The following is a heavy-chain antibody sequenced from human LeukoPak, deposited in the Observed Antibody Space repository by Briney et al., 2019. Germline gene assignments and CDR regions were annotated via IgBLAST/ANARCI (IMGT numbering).Heavy chain of an antibody. Sequence: ASVKASCKASGYTFSSYGISWVRQAPGQGLEWMGWINIHNGYTIYGQKIQGRVTMTADKSTNTAHMDLRSLRSDDTAVYYCVRGITMIVVVSPTDGGAFDYWGQGTLVTVSS. J-gene: IGHJ4*02. V-gene: IGHV1-18*01. CDR2: INIHNGYT. D-gene: IGHD3-22*01. CDR3: VRGITMIVVVSPTDGGAFDY. CDR1: GYTFSSYG.